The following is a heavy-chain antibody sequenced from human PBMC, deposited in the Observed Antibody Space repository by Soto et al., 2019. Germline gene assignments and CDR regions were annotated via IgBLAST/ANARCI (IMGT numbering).Heavy chain of an antibody. CDR3: TRYRYSSGWDRHLGGYYCYRMDV. D-gene: IGHD6-19*01. CDR1: GFTLGDYA. V-gene: IGHV3-49*03. Sequence: PGGSLRLSCTVYGFTLGDYAMSWFRHAPGKGLEWVGFIRSKAYRGTPEYAASEKGRFTISRDDSKSIAYLQMTSLKTEDTAVYYCTRYRYSSGWDRHLGGYYCYRMDVCGQGTTVTVS. J-gene: IGHJ6*02. CDR2: IRSKAYRGTP.